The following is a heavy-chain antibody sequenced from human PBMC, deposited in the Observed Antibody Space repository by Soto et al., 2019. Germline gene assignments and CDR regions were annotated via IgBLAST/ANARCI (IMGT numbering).Heavy chain of an antibody. D-gene: IGHD3-10*01. V-gene: IGHV6-1*01. CDR2: TYYRSKWYN. J-gene: IGHJ5*02. CDR3: ARGNNYYGSGSYYYWFDP. Sequence: SQTLSLTCAISGDSVSSNSAAWNWIRQSPSRGLELLGRTYYRSKWYNDYAVSVKSRITINPDISKNHFSLQLNSVTPEDTAVYYCARGNNYYGSGSYYYWFDPWGQGTLVTVSS. CDR1: GDSVSSNSAA.